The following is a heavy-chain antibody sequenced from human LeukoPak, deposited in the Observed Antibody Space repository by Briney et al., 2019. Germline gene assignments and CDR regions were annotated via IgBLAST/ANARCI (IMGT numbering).Heavy chain of an antibody. V-gene: IGHV1-2*02. CDR1: GYTFTGYY. D-gene: IGHD6-6*01. CDR3: AREGDSSSSAGYDYYYYYGMDV. CDR2: INPNSGGT. J-gene: IGHJ6*02. Sequence: RASVKVSCKASGYTFTGYYMHWVRQAPGQGLEWMGWINPNSGGTNYAQKFQGRVTMTRDTSIGTAYMELSRLRSDDTAVYYCAREGDSSSSAGYDYYYYYGMDVWGQGTTVTVSS.